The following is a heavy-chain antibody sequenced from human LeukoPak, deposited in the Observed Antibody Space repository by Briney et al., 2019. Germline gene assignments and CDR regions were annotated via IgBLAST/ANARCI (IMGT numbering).Heavy chain of an antibody. CDR3: AREGIVGATLGLDY. V-gene: IGHV3-48*01. CDR2: ISSSSSTI. J-gene: IGHJ4*02. CDR1: GFTFSSYS. D-gene: IGHD1-26*01. Sequence: GASLRLSCAASGFTFSSYSMNWVRQAPGKGLEWLSYISSSSSTIYYADSVKGRFTISRDNAKNSLYLQMNSLRAEDTAVYYCAREGIVGATLGLDYWGQGTLVTVSS.